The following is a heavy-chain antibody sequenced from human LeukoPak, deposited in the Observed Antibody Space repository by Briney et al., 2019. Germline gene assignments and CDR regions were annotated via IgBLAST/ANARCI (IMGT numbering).Heavy chain of an antibody. V-gene: IGHV1-69*06. CDR1: AGAFSSYA. CDR2: IITIFGTA. Sequence: WVKVSFTSSAGAFSSYAISWVRQAPGQGLEWMGRIITIFGTANYAQKFQGRVTITADKSTSTDYMELSSLRAEDTAVYYCARDPLAYYGSESPKGGDYWGQGTLVTVSS. J-gene: IGHJ4*02. CDR3: ARDPLAYYGSESPKGGDY. D-gene: IGHD3-10*01.